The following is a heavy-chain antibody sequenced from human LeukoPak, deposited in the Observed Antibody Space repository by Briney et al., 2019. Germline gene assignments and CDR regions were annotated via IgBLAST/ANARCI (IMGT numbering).Heavy chain of an antibody. D-gene: IGHD3-22*01. CDR1: GFTFSYYG. J-gene: IGHJ4*02. CDR3: ATAALGRYYYDSSGYYYSTPSDY. V-gene: IGHV3-23*01. CDR2: VTGSGTST. Sequence: GGSLRLSCAASGFTFSYYGMTWVRQAPGKGLEWVSGVTGSGTSTYYADSVRGRFTISRDNSKNTLYLQMNSLRVEDTAVYYCATAALGRYYYDSSGYYYSTPSDYWGQGTLVTVSS.